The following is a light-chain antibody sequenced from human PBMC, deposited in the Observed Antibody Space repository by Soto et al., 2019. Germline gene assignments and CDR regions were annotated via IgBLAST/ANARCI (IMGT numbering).Light chain of an antibody. V-gene: IGKV3D-20*01. CDR3: QQYGSSHLT. CDR1: QSVSSSY. J-gene: IGKJ4*01. Sequence: EIVMTQSPATLSVSPGERATLSCRASQSVSSSYLAWYQQKPGLAPRLLIYDASSRANGIPDRFSGSGSGTDFTLTISRLEPEDFAVYYCQQYGSSHLTFGGGTKVDI. CDR2: DAS.